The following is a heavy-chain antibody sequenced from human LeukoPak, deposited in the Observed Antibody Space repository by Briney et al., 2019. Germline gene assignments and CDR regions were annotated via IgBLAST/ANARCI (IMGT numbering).Heavy chain of an antibody. D-gene: IGHD1-26*01. J-gene: IGHJ4*02. CDR1: GYSFTSNY. Sequence: ASVKVSCKASGYSFTSNYIHWVRQAPGQGLEWMGMIYPRDGSTSYAQKFQGRVPVTRDTSTSTVHMELSGLRSDDTAVYFCARETYNGRYYYFDYWGQGTLATVSS. CDR3: ARETYNGRYYYFDY. CDR2: IYPRDGST. V-gene: IGHV1-46*01.